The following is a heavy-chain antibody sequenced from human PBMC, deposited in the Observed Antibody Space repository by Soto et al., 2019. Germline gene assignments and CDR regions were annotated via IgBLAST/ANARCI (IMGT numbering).Heavy chain of an antibody. Sequence: QPQLVQSGVELKKPGASVRVSCKASGYPFTKFGINWVRQAPGQGLEWMGWISGHSGGTKYGPKFRDRLTIVTDTSSKTAYMELRSLTSDDTAVYYCAKDGGHWARTHICGMDVWGQGTTVTVSS. V-gene: IGHV1-18*01. CDR2: ISGHSGGT. J-gene: IGHJ6*02. CDR1: GYPFTKFG. D-gene: IGHD1-1*01. CDR3: AKDGGHWARTHICGMDV.